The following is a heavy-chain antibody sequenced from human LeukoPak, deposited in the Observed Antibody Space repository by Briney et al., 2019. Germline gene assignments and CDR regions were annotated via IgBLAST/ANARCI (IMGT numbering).Heavy chain of an antibody. CDR1: GGSISSYY. D-gene: IGHD2-15*01. CDR2: IYYSGST. J-gene: IGHJ3*02. Sequence: SETLSLTCTVSGGSISSYYWSWIRQPPGKGLEWIGYIYYSGSTNYNPSLKGRVTISVDTSKNQFSLKLSSVTAADTAVYYCARGGYCSGGSCYSLGAFDIWGQGTMATVSS. CDR3: ARGGYCSGGSCYSLGAFDI. V-gene: IGHV4-59*01.